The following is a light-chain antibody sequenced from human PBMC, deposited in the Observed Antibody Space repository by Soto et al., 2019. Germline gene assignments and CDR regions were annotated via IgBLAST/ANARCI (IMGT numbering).Light chain of an antibody. J-gene: IGKJ4*01. CDR2: GAS. CDR1: QSVYSSN. V-gene: IGKV3-20*01. Sequence: EIVLTQSPGTPSLSPGERATLSCRASQSVYSSNLAWYQQKPGQSPRLLIYGASSRAPGIPDRFSGSGSGTDFTLTISRLEPEDFAVYYCQQYGRSLTFGGGTKVEIK. CDR3: QQYGRSLT.